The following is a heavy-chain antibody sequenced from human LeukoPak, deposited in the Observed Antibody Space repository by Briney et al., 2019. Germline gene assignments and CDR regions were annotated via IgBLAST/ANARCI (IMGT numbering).Heavy chain of an antibody. CDR2: ITGSGDTT. J-gene: IGHJ4*02. CDR1: GFTFSNYA. Sequence: GGSLRLSCVASGFTFSNYAMSWVRQAPGKGLEWVSGITGSGDTTFYADSVKGRFTISRDNSRNTLYLQMNSLSAEDTATYHCAKDYPTAPSATAPLFDSWGQGILVTVSS. CDR3: AKDYPTAPSATAPLFDS. V-gene: IGHV3-23*01. D-gene: IGHD2-21*02.